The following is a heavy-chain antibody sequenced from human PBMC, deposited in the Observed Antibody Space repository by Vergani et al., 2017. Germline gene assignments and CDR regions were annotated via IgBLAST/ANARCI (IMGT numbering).Heavy chain of an antibody. V-gene: IGHV2-26*01. D-gene: IGHD3-22*01. Sequence: QVTLKESGPVLVKPTETLTLTCTVSGFSLSNARMGVSWIRQPPGKALEWLAHIFSNDENSYSTSLKSRLTISKDTSKSQVVLTMTNMDPVDTATYYCARIRNYYDSSGYNYYYYGMDVWRQGP. J-gene: IGHJ6*02. CDR3: ARIRNYYDSSGYNYYYYGMDV. CDR1: GFSLSNARMG. CDR2: IFSNDEN.